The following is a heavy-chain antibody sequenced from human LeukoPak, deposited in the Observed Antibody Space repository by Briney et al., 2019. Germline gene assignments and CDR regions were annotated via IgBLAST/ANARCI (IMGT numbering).Heavy chain of an antibody. CDR2: VYTSGST. CDR1: GGSISSYY. CDR3: ARDEYFDWFHSFDY. V-gene: IGHV4-4*07. J-gene: IGHJ4*02. Sequence: SETLSLTCTVSGGSISSYYWSWIRQPAGKGLEWIGRVYTSGSTNYNPSLKSRVTMSVDTSKNQFSLKLSSVTAADTAVYYCARDEYFDWFHSFDYWGQGTLVTVSS. D-gene: IGHD3-9*01.